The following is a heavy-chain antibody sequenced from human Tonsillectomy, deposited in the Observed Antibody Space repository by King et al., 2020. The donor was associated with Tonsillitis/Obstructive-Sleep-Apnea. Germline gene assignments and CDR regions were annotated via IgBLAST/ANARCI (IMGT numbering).Heavy chain of an antibody. D-gene: IGHD2-21*01. CDR1: GFSLSTSGVG. Sequence: TLKESGPTLVKPTQTLTLTCTFSGFSLSTSGVGVGWIRQPPGKALEWLALIYWDDDKRYSPSLKSRLTITKDTSKNQVVLTMTNMDPVDTATYYCAQIADPFFSPDDAFDIWGQGTMVTVSS. CDR3: AQIADPFFSPDDAFDI. J-gene: IGHJ3*02. CDR2: IYWDDDK. V-gene: IGHV2-5*02.